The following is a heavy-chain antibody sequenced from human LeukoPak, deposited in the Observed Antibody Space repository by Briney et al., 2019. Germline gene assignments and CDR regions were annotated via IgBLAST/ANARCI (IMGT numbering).Heavy chain of an antibody. Sequence: HPGGSLRLSCATSGFTFSSYSMTWVRQAPGTGLEWVSSISSGSDYIYYADSVKGRFTISRDNAKNSLYLQMTSLRAEDTAVYYCASTNHYYGSGTYDYYFDYWGQGTLLTVSS. J-gene: IGHJ4*02. V-gene: IGHV3-21*01. CDR2: ISSGSDYI. CDR1: GFTFSSYS. D-gene: IGHD3-10*01. CDR3: ASTNHYYGSGTYDYYFDY.